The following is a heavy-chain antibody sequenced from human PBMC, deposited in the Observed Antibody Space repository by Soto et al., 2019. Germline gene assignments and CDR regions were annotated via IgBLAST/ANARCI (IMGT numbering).Heavy chain of an antibody. Sequence: QVQLQESGPGLVKPSQTLSLTCTVSGGSISSGGYYWSWIRQHPGKGLEWIGYIYYSGSTYYNPSLKSRVTISVDTSKIQFSLKLSSVTAADTAVYYCARDTTVSYYYYGMDVWGQGTTVTVSS. CDR3: ARDTTVSYYYYGMDV. D-gene: IGHD1-1*01. CDR2: IYYSGST. J-gene: IGHJ6*02. V-gene: IGHV4-31*03. CDR1: GGSISSGGYY.